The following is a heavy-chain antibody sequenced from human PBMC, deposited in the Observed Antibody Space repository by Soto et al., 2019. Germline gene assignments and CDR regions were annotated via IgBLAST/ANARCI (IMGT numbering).Heavy chain of an antibody. V-gene: IGHV1-18*01. D-gene: IGHD7-27*01. J-gene: IGHJ5*02. Sequence: QAQLVQSGAEVKKPGASVKVSCKASGYTFTSFGIGWVRQAPGQGLEWMGWISGFNAYTDYAQGLQGRVTMTTDTSTNTDYMELRSLNSDDTAVYYCAKSGDGNWFETWGQGTPVTVSS. CDR1: GYTFTSFG. CDR3: AKSGDGNWFET. CDR2: ISGFNAYT.